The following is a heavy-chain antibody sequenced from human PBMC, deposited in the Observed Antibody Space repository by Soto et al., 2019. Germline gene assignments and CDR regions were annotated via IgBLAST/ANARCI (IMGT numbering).Heavy chain of an antibody. CDR2: ISYDGSNK. Sequence: GGSLRLSCAASGFTFSSYAMSLVRQAPGKGLEWVAVISYDGSNKYYADSVKGRFTISRDNSKNTLYLQMNSLRAEDTAVYYCARESITMVRGVMAAAFDIWGQGTMVTVSS. V-gene: IGHV3-30-3*01. CDR1: GFTFSSYA. D-gene: IGHD3-10*01. CDR3: ARESITMVRGVMAAAFDI. J-gene: IGHJ3*02.